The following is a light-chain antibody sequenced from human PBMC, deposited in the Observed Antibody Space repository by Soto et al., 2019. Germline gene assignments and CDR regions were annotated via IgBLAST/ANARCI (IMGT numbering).Light chain of an antibody. CDR2: ATS. CDR3: QQANSHPLT. V-gene: IGKV1-12*01. CDR1: QDISSW. J-gene: IGKJ4*01. Sequence: DIQMTQSPSSVSAFVGDRVTITCRASQDISSWLAWYQQKPGKGTKLLIHATSSLGSGVPSRFSGSGSGPDFTLTISSLQPEDFATYYCQQANSHPLTFGGGTKVEIK.